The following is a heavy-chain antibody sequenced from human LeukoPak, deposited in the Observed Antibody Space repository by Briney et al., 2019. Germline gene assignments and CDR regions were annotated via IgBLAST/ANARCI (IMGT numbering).Heavy chain of an antibody. CDR3: ARGRVVVGVAARMANWFDP. V-gene: IGHV3-21*01. Sequence: GGSLRLSCAASGFTFSSYSMNWVRQAPGKGLEWVSSISSSSSYIYYADSVKGRFTISRDNAKNSLYLQMNSLRAEDTAVYYCARGRVVVGVAARMANWFDPWGQGTLVTVSS. J-gene: IGHJ5*02. CDR2: ISSSSSYI. D-gene: IGHD2-15*01. CDR1: GFTFSSYS.